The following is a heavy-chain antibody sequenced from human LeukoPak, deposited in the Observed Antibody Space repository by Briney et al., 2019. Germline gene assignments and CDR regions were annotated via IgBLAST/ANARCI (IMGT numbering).Heavy chain of an antibody. CDR2: ISGSGGST. Sequence: GGSLRLPCAASGFTFSSYAMSWVRQAPGKGLEWVSAISGSGGSTYYADSVKGRFTISRDNSKNTLYLQMNSLRAEETAVYYCAKDRGVVVPAAPCYWGQGTLVTVSS. CDR1: GFTFSSYA. J-gene: IGHJ4*02. D-gene: IGHD2-2*01. CDR3: AKDRGVVVPAAPCY. V-gene: IGHV3-23*01.